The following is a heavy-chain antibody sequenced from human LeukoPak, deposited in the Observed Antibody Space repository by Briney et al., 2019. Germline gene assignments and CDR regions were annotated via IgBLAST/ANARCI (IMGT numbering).Heavy chain of an antibody. D-gene: IGHD4-17*01. V-gene: IGHV3-74*03. CDR2: IHGDGTNT. J-gene: IGHJ4*02. CDR3: ARGYGDYVAYFDY. CDR1: GFTFSSYW. Sequence: GGSLRLSCAGSGFTFSSYWMHWVRQAPGKGLVWVSRIHGDGTNTKYANSVKGRFTISRDNAKNTLYLQMNSLRAEDTAVYYCARGYGDYVAYFDYWGQATLVTVSS.